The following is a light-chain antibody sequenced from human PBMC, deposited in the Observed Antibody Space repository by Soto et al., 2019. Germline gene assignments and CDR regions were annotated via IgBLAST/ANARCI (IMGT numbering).Light chain of an antibody. Sequence: HMTHSPASLSAPVSERSTITCRASRDIGSDLSWYQQKPGKAPTLLIYAASNLQIGVPSRFRGSGSGTQFTLTISSLQPEDFATYYCQQYARTPVTFAQGARLEIK. CDR2: AAS. CDR1: RDIGSD. CDR3: QQYARTPVT. V-gene: IGKV1-39*01. J-gene: IGKJ5*01.